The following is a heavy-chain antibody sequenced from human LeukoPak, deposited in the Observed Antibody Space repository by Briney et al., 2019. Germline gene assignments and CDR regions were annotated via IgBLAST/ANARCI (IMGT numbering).Heavy chain of an antibody. CDR3: AGRDSSGWTPRFDY. V-gene: IGHV1-69*13. D-gene: IGHD6-19*01. CDR1: GGTFSSYA. J-gene: IGHJ4*02. CDR2: IIPIFGTA. Sequence: ASVKVSCKASGGTFSSYAISWVRQAPGQGLEWMGGIIPIFGTANYAQKFQGRVTITADESTSTAYMELSSLRSEDTAVYYCAGRDSSGWTPRFDYWGQGTLVTVSS.